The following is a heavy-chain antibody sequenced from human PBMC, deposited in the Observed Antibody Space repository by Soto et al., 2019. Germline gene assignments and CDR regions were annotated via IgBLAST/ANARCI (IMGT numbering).Heavy chain of an antibody. D-gene: IGHD2-21*02. J-gene: IGHJ3*02. Sequence: EVQLVESGGGLVQPGGSLRLSCAASGFTFSSYSMNWVRQAPGKGLEWVSYISSSSSTIYYADSVKGRFTISRDNAKNSLYLQMNSLRAEDTAVYYCARDTARAFDIWGQGTMVTVSS. V-gene: IGHV3-48*01. CDR1: GFTFSSYS. CDR2: ISSSSSTI. CDR3: ARDTARAFDI.